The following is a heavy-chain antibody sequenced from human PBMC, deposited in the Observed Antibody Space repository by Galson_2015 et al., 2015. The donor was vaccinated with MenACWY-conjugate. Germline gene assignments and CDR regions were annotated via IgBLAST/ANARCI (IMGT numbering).Heavy chain of an antibody. CDR1: GFNLIFYA. J-gene: IGHJ6*02. V-gene: IGHV3-48*02. Sequence: SLRLSCAASGFNLIFYALNWVRQAPGKGLEWVSFISLSGSTVHYADSVKGRFTISRDHAKKSLYLQMNSLRDEDTAVYFCARRQRIITYAVDGGVDGMDIWGQGTTVIVSS. D-gene: IGHD3-16*01. CDR3: ARRQRIITYAVDGGVDGMDI. CDR2: ISLSGSTV.